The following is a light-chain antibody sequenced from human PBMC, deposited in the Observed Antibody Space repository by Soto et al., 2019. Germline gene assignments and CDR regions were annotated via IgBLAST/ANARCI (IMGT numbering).Light chain of an antibody. CDR2: ANT. CDR1: SSNIGAGFD. V-gene: IGLV1-40*01. Sequence: QPVLTQPPSVSGAPGQRVTISCTGSSSNIGAGFDVHWYQQLPGTAPRLLIYANTKRPSGVPDRFSGSRSGTSISLAITGLRAEDEADYFCQSYDSSLSGYVFGTGTKVT. J-gene: IGLJ1*01. CDR3: QSYDSSLSGYV.